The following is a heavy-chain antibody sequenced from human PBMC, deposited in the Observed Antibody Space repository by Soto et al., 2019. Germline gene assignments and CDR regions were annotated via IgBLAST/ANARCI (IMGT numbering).Heavy chain of an antibody. J-gene: IGHJ3*01. CDR2: IYHSGST. CDR1: GYSISSGYY. CDR3: ARFYGFDAFDL. D-gene: IGHD3-3*01. Sequence: SETLSLTCAVSGYSISSGYYWGWIQQPPAKGLELIGSIYHSGSTYYNPSLKSRVTISVDTSKNQFSLKLSSVTAADTAVYYCARFYGFDAFDLWGQGTMVTVSS. V-gene: IGHV4-38-2*01.